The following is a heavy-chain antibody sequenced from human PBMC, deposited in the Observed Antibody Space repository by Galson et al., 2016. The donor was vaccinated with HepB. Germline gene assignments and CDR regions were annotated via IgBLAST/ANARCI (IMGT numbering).Heavy chain of an antibody. CDR2: IYPGDSET. CDR3: AGYDFWSGPFDY. J-gene: IGHJ4*02. CDR1: GYTFTSYW. Sequence: SGAEVKKPGESLKISCKGSGYTFTSYWIGWVRQMPGRGLEWMGIIYPGDSETRYSPSFQGQVTIPADKSNSTAYLQWSSLKASDTAMYYCAGYDFWSGPFDYWGQGTLVTVSS. D-gene: IGHD3-3*01. V-gene: IGHV5-51*01.